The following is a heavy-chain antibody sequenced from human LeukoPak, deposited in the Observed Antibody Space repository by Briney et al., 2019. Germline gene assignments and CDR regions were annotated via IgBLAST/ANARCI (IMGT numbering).Heavy chain of an antibody. Sequence: SETLSLTCTVSGGSISSISYYWGWIRQPPGKGLEWIVDIYYSGSTYYNPSLKSRVTISVDTSKNQFSLKLSSVTAADTAVYYCARFYCGGDCYSGYFNYWGQGTLVTVSS. J-gene: IGHJ4*02. CDR2: IYYSGST. D-gene: IGHD2-21*02. CDR1: GGSISSISYY. CDR3: ARFYCGGDCYSGYFNY. V-gene: IGHV4-39*01.